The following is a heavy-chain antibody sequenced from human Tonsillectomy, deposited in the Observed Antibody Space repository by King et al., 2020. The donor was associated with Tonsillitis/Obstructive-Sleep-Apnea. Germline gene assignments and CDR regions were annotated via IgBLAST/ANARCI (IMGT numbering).Heavy chain of an antibody. CDR2: FIPIFGTA. CDR3: ARVSAAVDPEYYFDY. V-gene: IGHV1-69*01. Sequence: QLVQSGAEVKKPGSSVKVSCKASGGTFSSYAISWVRQAPGQGLEWSGGFIPIFGTANYAQKFQGRVTITADESTSTAYMELSSLRSEDTAVYYCARVSAAVDPEYYFDYWGQGTLVTVSS. D-gene: IGHD6-13*01. CDR1: GGTFSSYA. J-gene: IGHJ4*02.